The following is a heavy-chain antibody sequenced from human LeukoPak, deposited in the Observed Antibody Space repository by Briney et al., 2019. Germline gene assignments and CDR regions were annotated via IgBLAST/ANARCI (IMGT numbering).Heavy chain of an antibody. V-gene: IGHV3-7*01. J-gene: IGHJ4*02. D-gene: IGHD1-14*01. CDR2: VQQDGRDK. Sequence: GGSLRLSCAASAFTFTRYWMSWVRQGPGKRLEWVANVQQDGRDKYHVDPVKGRFTISRDNAKNPVYLQMTSLRAEDTAVYYCAALDSAFVTEPGYWGRGTVVTVSS. CDR1: AFTFTRYW. CDR3: AALDSAFVTEPGY.